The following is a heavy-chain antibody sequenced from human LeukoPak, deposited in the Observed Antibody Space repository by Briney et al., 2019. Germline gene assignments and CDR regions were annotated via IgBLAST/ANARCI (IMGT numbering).Heavy chain of an antibody. CDR3: ARGVSSGYLGFDY. V-gene: IGHV3-33*01. CDR2: IWYDGSEK. Sequence: GRSLRLSCAASGFTFSSYGMQWVRQAPGKGLEWVAAIWYDGSEKYYADSVKGRFTISRDNSKNTLYLQMNSLRAEDTAVYYCARGVSSGYLGFDYWGQGTLVTVSS. D-gene: IGHD3-22*01. CDR1: GFTFSSYG. J-gene: IGHJ4*02.